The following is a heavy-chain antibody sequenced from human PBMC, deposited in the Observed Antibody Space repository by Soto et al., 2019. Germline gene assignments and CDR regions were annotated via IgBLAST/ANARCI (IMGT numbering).Heavy chain of an antibody. D-gene: IGHD3-22*01. J-gene: IGHJ4*02. CDR2: ISSSGSTI. Sequence: QVQLVESGGGLVQPGGSLRLSCAASGFTFSDYYMSWIRQAPGKGLEWVSYISSSGSTIYYADSVKGRFTISRDNAKNSLYLQMNSLRAEDTAVYYCAGGPFYYYDSSGYPPRFDYWGQGTLVTVSS. V-gene: IGHV3-11*01. CDR3: AGGPFYYYDSSGYPPRFDY. CDR1: GFTFSDYY.